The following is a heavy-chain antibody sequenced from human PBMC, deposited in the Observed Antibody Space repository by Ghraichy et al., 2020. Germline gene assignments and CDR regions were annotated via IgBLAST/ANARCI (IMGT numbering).Heavy chain of an antibody. CDR1: GGSFSGYY. CDR2: VIHSGST. CDR3: ARGPDYSSSWYFDY. Sequence: SETLSLTCAVYGGSFSGYYWSWIRQPPGKGLEWIGEVIHSGSTNYNPSLKSRVTISVDTSKNQFSLKLSSVTAADTAVYYCARGPDYSSSWYFDYWGQGTLVTVSS. V-gene: IGHV4-34*01. J-gene: IGHJ4*02. D-gene: IGHD6-13*01.